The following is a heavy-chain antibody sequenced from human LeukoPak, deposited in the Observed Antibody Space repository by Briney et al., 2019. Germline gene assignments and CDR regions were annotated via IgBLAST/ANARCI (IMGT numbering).Heavy chain of an antibody. D-gene: IGHD3-10*01. CDR3: ARRGYYLGDYYGSGSYSRGAFDY. J-gene: IGHJ4*02. Sequence: GESLKISCKGSGYSFTSYWIGWVRQMPGKGLEWMGIIYPGDSDTRYSPSFQGQVTISADKSISTAYLQWSSLKASDTAMYYCARRGYYLGDYYGSGSYSRGAFDYWGQGTLVTVSS. CDR1: GYSFTSYW. CDR2: IYPGDSDT. V-gene: IGHV5-51*01.